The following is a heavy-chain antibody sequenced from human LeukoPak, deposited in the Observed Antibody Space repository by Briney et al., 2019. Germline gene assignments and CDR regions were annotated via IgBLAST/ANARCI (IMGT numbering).Heavy chain of an antibody. Sequence: ASAKVSPKASGYTFTSSVIYCVRDGTGQRLEWMGWMNPNSGDTGDAQKFQGRVTMARNTSIRTAYMELSSLRSEDTAVYYCARGLRFLEWLSRGYYYYMDVWGKGTTVTVSS. V-gene: IGHV1-8*01. CDR3: ARGLRFLEWLSRGYYYYMDV. CDR1: GYTFTSSV. D-gene: IGHD3-3*01. CDR2: MNPNSGDT. J-gene: IGHJ6*03.